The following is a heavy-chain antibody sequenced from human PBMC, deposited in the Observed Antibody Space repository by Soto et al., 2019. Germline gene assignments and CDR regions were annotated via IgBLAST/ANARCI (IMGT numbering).Heavy chain of an antibody. D-gene: IGHD3-22*01. J-gene: IGHJ4*02. CDR1: GDSISSYY. V-gene: IGHV4-59*01. CDR2: LYYGRSA. CDR3: ALRSMAVVPEY. Sequence: QVQLQESGPGLVKPSETLSLTCAVSGDSISSYYCMWIRQPPGRGLESIGYLYYGRSANYNPSLRSRVTLSVDTSTNQCSLTLSSMTAADTAVYYCALRSMAVVPEYWGQGTLVTVSS.